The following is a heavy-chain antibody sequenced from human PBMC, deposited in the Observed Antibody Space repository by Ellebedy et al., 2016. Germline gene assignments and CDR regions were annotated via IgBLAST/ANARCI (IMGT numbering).Heavy chain of an antibody. CDR1: GGSVSSGSYY. CDR3: ARERGNIVAVGWGLGDGAFDI. V-gene: IGHV4-61*09. J-gene: IGHJ3*02. Sequence: SETLSLXXTVSGGSVSSGSYYWSWTRQPAGKGLEWIRHISTSGSTNYKPSLKSRVTMSVDTSKNQFSLKLSSVTAADTAVYYCARERGNIVAVGWGLGDGAFDIWGQGTMVTVSS. D-gene: IGHD2-15*01. CDR2: ISTSGST.